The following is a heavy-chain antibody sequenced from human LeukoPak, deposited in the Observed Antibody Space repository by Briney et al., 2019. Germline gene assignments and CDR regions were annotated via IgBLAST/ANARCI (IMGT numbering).Heavy chain of an antibody. V-gene: IGHV3-48*02. CDR2: ISSSSSTI. CDR1: GFTLSNYA. J-gene: IGHJ4*02. D-gene: IGHD3-22*01. Sequence: GGSLRLSCAASGFTLSNYAMNWVRQAPGKGLEWVSYISSSSSTIYYADSVKGRFTISRDNAKNSLYLQMNSLRDEDTAVYYCARDVYYYDSSGYPDYWGQGTLVTVSS. CDR3: ARDVYYYDSSGYPDY.